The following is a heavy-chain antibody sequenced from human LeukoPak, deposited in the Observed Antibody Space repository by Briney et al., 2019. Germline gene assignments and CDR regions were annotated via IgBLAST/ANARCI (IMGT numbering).Heavy chain of an antibody. CDR3: ARLLLGIRAFDI. D-gene: IGHD7-27*01. V-gene: IGHV4-39*01. J-gene: IGHJ3*02. Sequence: PSETLSLTCTASGGSISSSSYYWGWIRQPPGKGLEWIGSIYYSGSTYYNPSLKSRVTISVDTSKNQFSLKLSSVTAADTAVYYCARLLLGIRAFDIWGQGTMVTVSS. CDR1: GGSISSSSYY. CDR2: IYYSGST.